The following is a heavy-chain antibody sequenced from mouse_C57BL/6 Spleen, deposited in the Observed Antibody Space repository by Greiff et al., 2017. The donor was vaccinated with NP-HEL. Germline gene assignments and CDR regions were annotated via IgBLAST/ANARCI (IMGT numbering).Heavy chain of an antibody. D-gene: IGHD1-1*01. CDR1: GYTFNSYW. Sequence: LQPPGAELVKPGASVKLSCKASGYTFNSYWMHWVKQRPGQGLEWIGMIHPNSGSTNYNEKFKSKATLTVDKSSSTAYMQLSSLTSEDSAVYYSARDYYGTVLFDYWGQGTTLTVSS. CDR3: ARDYYGTVLFDY. CDR2: IHPNSGST. V-gene: IGHV1-64*01. J-gene: IGHJ2*01.